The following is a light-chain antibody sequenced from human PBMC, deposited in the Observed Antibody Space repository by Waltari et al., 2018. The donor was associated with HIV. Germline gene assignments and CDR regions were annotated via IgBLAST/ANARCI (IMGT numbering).Light chain of an antibody. J-gene: IGLJ2*01. Sequence: QSALTQPASVSGSPGQSITISCTGTSSDVGIYNLVSWYQQYPGKAPQLMIYEGSKRPSGVSNRFSGSKSCNTASLTISGLQTEDEADYYCCSYAGSFVVFGGGTKLTVL. CDR1: SSDVGIYNL. CDR2: EGS. CDR3: CSYAGSFVV. V-gene: IGLV2-23*01.